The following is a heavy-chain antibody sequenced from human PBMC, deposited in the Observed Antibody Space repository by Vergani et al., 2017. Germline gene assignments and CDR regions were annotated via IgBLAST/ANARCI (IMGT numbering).Heavy chain of an antibody. J-gene: IGHJ4*02. V-gene: IGHV4-39*01. CDR2: IYYTGSA. CDR1: GGSISSSSHF. D-gene: IGHD4-17*01. CDR3: ARLNGDYMRLSEY. Sequence: QLQLQESDPGLVKPSETLSLTCTVSGGSISSSSHFWGWLRQTPGKGLEWIGSIYYTGSAYYNPSLKSRVSISVDASKNQFSLKLSSVTAADSAVYYCARLNGDYMRLSEYCVQGTLVAVSS.